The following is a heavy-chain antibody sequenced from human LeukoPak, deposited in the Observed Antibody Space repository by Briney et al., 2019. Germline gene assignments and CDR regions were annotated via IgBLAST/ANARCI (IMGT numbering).Heavy chain of an antibody. CDR3: ARDDWGAMVRGVPHY. CDR2: ISAYNGNT. V-gene: IGHV1-18*01. J-gene: IGHJ4*02. Sequence: GASVKVSCKASGYTFTSYGISWVRQAPGQGLEWMGWISAYNGNTNYAQKLQGRVTVTTDTSTSTAYMELRSLRSDDTAVYYCARDDWGAMVRGVPHYWGQGTLVTVSS. D-gene: IGHD3-10*01. CDR1: GYTFTSYG.